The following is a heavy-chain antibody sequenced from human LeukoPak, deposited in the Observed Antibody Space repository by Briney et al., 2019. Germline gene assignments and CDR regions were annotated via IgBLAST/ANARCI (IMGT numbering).Heavy chain of an antibody. CDR1: GYTFTGYY. Sequence: ASVKVSCKASGYTFTGYYMHWVRQAPGQGLEWMGWINPNSGGTNYAQKFQGRVTMTRDTSISTAYMELSRLRSDDTAVYYCARLPYSSGWYEIDYWGQGTLVTVSS. J-gene: IGHJ4*02. D-gene: IGHD6-19*01. CDR3: ARLPYSSGWYEIDY. CDR2: INPNSGGT. V-gene: IGHV1-2*02.